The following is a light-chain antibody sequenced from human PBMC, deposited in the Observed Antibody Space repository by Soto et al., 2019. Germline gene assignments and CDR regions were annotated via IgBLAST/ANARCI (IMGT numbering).Light chain of an antibody. CDR3: HYGNSPPWT. CDR2: GAS. J-gene: IGKJ1*01. V-gene: IGKV3-20*01. CDR1: QSISISS. Sequence: EIVLTQSPGTLSLSPGERATLSCRASQSISISSLAWYQQKPGQAPRLLICGASSRATGIPDRFSGSGSGTDFSLTISRLEPEDFAVYYCHYGNSPPWTFGQGTKVEIK.